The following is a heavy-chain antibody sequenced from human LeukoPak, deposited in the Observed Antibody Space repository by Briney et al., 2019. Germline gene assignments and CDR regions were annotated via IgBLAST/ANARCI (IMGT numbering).Heavy chain of an antibody. CDR1: GFIFSSYG. D-gene: IGHD3-22*01. V-gene: IGHV3-48*02. Sequence: PGGSLRLSCAASGFIFSSYGMNWVRQAPRKGLEWVSYISGSSSTIYNADSVKGRFTISRDNAKNTLYLQMNILRDEDTAAYYCARVRFYYDSSGYGFFDYWGQGALVTVSS. CDR3: ARVRFYYDSSGYGFFDY. CDR2: ISGSSSTI. J-gene: IGHJ4*02.